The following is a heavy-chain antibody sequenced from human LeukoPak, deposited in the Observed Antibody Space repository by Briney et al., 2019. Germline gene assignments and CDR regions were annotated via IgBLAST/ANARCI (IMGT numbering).Heavy chain of an antibody. Sequence: ASVKVSCKASGYTFTSYGISWVRQAPGQGLEWMGWISAYNGNTNYAQKLQGRVTMTTDTSTSTAYMELRSLRSDDTAVYYCASDYYGSGSYYNFAEYFQHWGQGTLVTVSS. CDR3: ASDYYGSGSYYNFAEYFQH. D-gene: IGHD3-10*01. CDR2: ISAYNGNT. J-gene: IGHJ1*01. CDR1: GYTFTSYG. V-gene: IGHV1-18*01.